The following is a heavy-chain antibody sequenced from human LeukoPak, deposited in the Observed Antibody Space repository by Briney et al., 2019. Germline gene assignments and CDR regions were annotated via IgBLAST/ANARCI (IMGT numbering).Heavy chain of an antibody. CDR1: GFTFSNYA. J-gene: IGHJ4*02. Sequence: GGSLRLSCAASGFTFSNYAMNWVRQAPGKGLEWVSSISRGGNFIYYGDSVKGRFTISRDNAKNSLYLQMNSLRAEDTAVYYCARVETTGRTWGQGTLVTVSS. CDR2: ISRGGNFI. D-gene: IGHD1-14*01. CDR3: ARVETTGRT. V-gene: IGHV3-21*01.